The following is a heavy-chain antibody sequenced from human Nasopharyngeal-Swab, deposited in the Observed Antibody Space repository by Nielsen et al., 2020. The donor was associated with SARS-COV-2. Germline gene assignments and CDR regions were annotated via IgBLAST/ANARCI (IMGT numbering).Heavy chain of an antibody. Sequence: GGSLRLSCATSGYRFTDYWIAWVRQAPGKGLECMGTICPGDSDTRYSPSFEGRVTISVDQSITTAYLHWTILKASDTAKYYCAIGAAVGTLFHGMDVWGQGTTVTVSS. CDR1: GYRFTDYW. J-gene: IGHJ6*02. D-gene: IGHD1-26*01. CDR2: ICPGDSDT. V-gene: IGHV5-51*01. CDR3: AIGAAVGTLFHGMDV.